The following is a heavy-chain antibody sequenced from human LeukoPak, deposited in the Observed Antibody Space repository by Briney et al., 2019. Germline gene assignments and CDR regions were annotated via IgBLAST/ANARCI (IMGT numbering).Heavy chain of an antibody. V-gene: IGHV3-21*01. Sequence: GGSLRLSCAASGFTFSTYSMNWVRQAPGKGLEWVSSISSGSNYIYYADSLKGRFTISRDNAKNSLYLQMNSLRAEDTAVYYCARDEGGRYQYYFDYWGQGTLVTVSS. J-gene: IGHJ4*02. CDR2: ISSGSNYI. CDR3: ARDEGGRYQYYFDY. CDR1: GFTFSTYS. D-gene: IGHD1-26*01.